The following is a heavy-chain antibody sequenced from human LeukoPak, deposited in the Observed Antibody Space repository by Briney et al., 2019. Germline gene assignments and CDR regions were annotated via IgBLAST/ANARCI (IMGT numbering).Heavy chain of an antibody. J-gene: IGHJ4*02. CDR2: IRYDGSNK. V-gene: IGHV3-30*02. CDR3: AKDLHTSGWYPTTFDY. Sequence: GGSLRLSCAASGFTFSSSGMHWVRQAPGKGLEWVAFIRYDGSNKYYADSVKGRFTISRDSSKNTLYLQMNSLRAEDTAVYYCAKDLHTSGWYPTTFDYWGQGTLVTVSS. CDR1: GFTFSSSG. D-gene: IGHD6-19*01.